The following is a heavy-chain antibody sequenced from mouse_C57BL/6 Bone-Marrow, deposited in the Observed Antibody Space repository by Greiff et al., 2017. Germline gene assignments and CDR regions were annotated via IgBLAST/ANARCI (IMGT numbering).Heavy chain of an antibody. J-gene: IGHJ1*03. CDR2: IYWDDDK. CDR3: ARTHYNGSSYWYFDV. V-gene: IGHV8-12*01. CDR1: GYSLSTSGMG. Sequence: QVTLKVSGPGILQSSQTLSLTCTFSGYSLSTSGMGVSWIRQPSGKGLEWLAHIYWDDDKRYNPFLKSRLTISMDTSRNQVFLKLTRVDTADTAKSYCARTHYNGSSYWYFDVWGTGTTVTVSS. D-gene: IGHD1-1*01.